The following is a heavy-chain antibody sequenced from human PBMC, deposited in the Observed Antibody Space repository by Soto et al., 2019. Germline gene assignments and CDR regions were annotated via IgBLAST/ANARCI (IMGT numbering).Heavy chain of an antibody. CDR3: ARLAYSYGYGYYYYGMDV. CDR1: SGYISSSSYF. J-gene: IGHJ6*02. V-gene: IGHV4-39*01. CDR2: IYYSGST. D-gene: IGHD5-18*01. Sequence: PSETLSLTCTVTSGYISSSSYFWGWLRKPPGKGLEWIGSIYYSGSTYYNPSLKSRVTISVDTSKNQFSLKLSSVTAADTAVYYCARLAYSYGYGYYYYGMDVWGQGTTVT.